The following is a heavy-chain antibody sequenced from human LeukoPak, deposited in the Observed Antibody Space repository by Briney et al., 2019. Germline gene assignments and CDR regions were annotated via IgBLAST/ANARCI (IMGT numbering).Heavy chain of an antibody. CDR2: TYYRSKWYY. J-gene: IGHJ4*02. D-gene: IGHD5-12*01. Sequence: SQTLSLTCAISGDSVSGSSAAWNWIRQSPSRGLEWLGRTYYRSKWYYDYAVSVKSRIGTNPDTSKNQFSLHLSSVTPEDTAVYYCARATRGWGYTGYEVDYWGQGTLVTVSS. V-gene: IGHV6-1*01. CDR3: ARATRGWGYTGYEVDY. CDR1: GDSVSGSSAA.